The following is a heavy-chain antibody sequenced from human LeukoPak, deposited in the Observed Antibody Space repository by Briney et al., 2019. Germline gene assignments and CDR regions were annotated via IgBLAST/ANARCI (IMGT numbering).Heavy chain of an antibody. Sequence: GGSLRLSCAASGFTFRHYWMSWVRHAAGKGLEWVAIIKQDESEKYYVDSVKGRFTISRDNAKNSLDLQMNSLRAEDTAVYYCARDPRDVLRYFDSDYWGQGTLVTVSS. J-gene: IGHJ4*02. V-gene: IGHV3-7*01. CDR3: ARDPRDVLRYFDSDY. CDR2: IKQDESEK. D-gene: IGHD3-9*01. CDR1: GFTFRHYW.